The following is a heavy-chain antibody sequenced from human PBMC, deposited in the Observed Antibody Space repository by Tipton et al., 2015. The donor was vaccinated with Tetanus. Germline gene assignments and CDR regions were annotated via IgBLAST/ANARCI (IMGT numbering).Heavy chain of an antibody. D-gene: IGHD6-6*01. Sequence: TLSLTCTVSGGSVSSGGYFWNWIRQQPGKGPVWIGYIYYSGSTFYNPSFKSRVTISVDTSKNQFSLSLNSVTAADTAVYFCARDQGGGRVVRLNWFDPWGPGTLVTVSS. J-gene: IGHJ5*02. CDR2: IYYSGST. CDR1: GGSVSSGGYF. V-gene: IGHV4-31*03. CDR3: ARDQGGGRVVRLNWFDP.